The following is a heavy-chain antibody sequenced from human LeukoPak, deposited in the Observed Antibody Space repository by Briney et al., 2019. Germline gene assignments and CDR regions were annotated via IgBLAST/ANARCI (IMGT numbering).Heavy chain of an antibody. Sequence: SETLSLTCAVYGGSFSGYYWSWIRQPPGKGLEWIGEINHSGSTNYNPSLKSRVTISVDTSKNQFSLKLSSVTAADTAVYYCARPPRALQKTRSYYYYMDVWGKGTTVTVSS. CDR1: GGSFSGYY. J-gene: IGHJ6*03. D-gene: IGHD5-24*01. V-gene: IGHV4-34*01. CDR2: INHSGST. CDR3: ARPPRALQKTRSYYYYMDV.